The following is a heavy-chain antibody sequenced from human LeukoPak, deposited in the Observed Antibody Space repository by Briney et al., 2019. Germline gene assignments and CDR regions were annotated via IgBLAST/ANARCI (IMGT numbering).Heavy chain of an antibody. CDR1: GFTFSNAW. D-gene: IGHD3-3*01. Sequence: GGSLRLSCAASGFTFSNAWMSWVRQAPGKGLEWVSGISGSGGSTYYADSVKGRFTISRDNSKNTLYLQMNSLRAEDTAVYYCARDLWSWFDPWGQGTLVTVSS. V-gene: IGHV3-23*01. J-gene: IGHJ5*02. CDR3: ARDLWSWFDP. CDR2: ISGSGGST.